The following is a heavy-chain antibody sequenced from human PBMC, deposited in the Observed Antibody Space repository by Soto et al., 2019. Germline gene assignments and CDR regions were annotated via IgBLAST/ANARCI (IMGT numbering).Heavy chain of an antibody. CDR2: IIPLSATK. Sequence: SSVKLSCKTSGCPLRSNAISWVRQAPGQGLEWMGGIIPLSATKNYEQKFPGRVPITSDRSTSTAYMELTSLTSEDTAVYYCARGSDARGIVVVPAANVWHYGMDVWGQGTTVTFSS. V-gene: IGHV1-69*06. J-gene: IGHJ6*01. CDR3: ARGSDARGIVVVPAANVWHYGMDV. CDR1: GCPLRSNA. D-gene: IGHD2-2*01.